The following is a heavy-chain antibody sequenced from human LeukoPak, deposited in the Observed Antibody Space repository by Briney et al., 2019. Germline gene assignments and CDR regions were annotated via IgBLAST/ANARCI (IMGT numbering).Heavy chain of an antibody. CDR2: ISAYNGNT. CDR1: GYTFTSYG. Sequence: ASVKVSCKASGYTFTSYGISWVRQAPGQGLEWMGWISAYNGNTNYAQKLQGRVTMTTDTSTSTAYMELSRLRSDDTAVYYCATPSGWYGDDAFDIWGQGTMVTVSS. D-gene: IGHD6-19*01. CDR3: ATPSGWYGDDAFDI. V-gene: IGHV1-18*01. J-gene: IGHJ3*02.